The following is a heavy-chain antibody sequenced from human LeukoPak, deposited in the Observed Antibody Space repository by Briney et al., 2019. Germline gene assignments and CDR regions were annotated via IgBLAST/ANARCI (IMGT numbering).Heavy chain of an antibody. V-gene: IGHV1-69*05. CDR2: IIPIFGTA. CDR1: GCTFSSYA. CDR3: ARDRDSSSWYSPGLRCVFP. Sequence: ASVKVSCKASGCTFSSYAISWVRQAPGQGLEWMGGIIPIFGTANYAQKFQGRVTITTDKSTSTAYMELRSLRADETGVHYCARDRDSSSWYSPGLRCVFPWGQGTLVTVSS. J-gene: IGHJ5*02. D-gene: IGHD6-13*01.